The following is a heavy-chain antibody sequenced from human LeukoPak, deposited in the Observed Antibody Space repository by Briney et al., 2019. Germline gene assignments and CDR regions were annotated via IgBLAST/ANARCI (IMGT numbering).Heavy chain of an antibody. CDR2: IYYSGST. CDR1: GGSISSYY. Sequence: SETLSLTCTVSGGSISSYYWGWIRQPPGKGLEWIGSIYYSGSTYYNPSLKSRVTISVDTSKNQFSLKLSSVTAADTAVYYCARIPGYCSSTSCEDAFDIWGQGTMVTVSS. J-gene: IGHJ3*02. CDR3: ARIPGYCSSTSCEDAFDI. D-gene: IGHD2-2*01. V-gene: IGHV4-39*01.